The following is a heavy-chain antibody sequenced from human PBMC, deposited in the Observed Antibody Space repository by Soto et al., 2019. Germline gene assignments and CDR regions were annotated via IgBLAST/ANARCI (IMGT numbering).Heavy chain of an antibody. CDR1: GFTFTSSA. D-gene: IGHD1-26*01. CDR2: IVVGSGNT. Sequence: ASVKVSCKASGFTFTSSAVQWVRQARGQRLEWIGWIVVGSGNTNYAQKFQERVTITRDTSASTAYMELSSLRSEDTAVYYCARANGYNWFDPWGQGTLVTVSS. V-gene: IGHV1-58*01. J-gene: IGHJ5*02. CDR3: ARANGYNWFDP.